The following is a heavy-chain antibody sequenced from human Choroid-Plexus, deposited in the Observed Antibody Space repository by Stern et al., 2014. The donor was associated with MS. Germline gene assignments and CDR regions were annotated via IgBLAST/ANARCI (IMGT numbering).Heavy chain of an antibody. Sequence: VQLVESGGGVAQPGRPLILSCAASGFTFSNFGMHWVRQAPCKGLEWVALISYDGSDKYYADSVKGRFSILRDNSKNPLYMHMNSLRAEETAVYYCAKDRQWSTYFFDYWGQGSLVTVSS. J-gene: IGHJ4*02. CDR3: AKDRQWSTYFFDY. D-gene: IGHD2-15*01. CDR2: ISYDGSDK. V-gene: IGHV3-30*18. CDR1: GFTFSNFG.